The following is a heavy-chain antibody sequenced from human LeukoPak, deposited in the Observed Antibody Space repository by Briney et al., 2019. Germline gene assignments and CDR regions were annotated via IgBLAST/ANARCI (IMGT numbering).Heavy chain of an antibody. CDR1: GFPFSNYW. CDR2: IKQDGSEK. CDR3: AKAPVTTCRGAYCYPFDY. Sequence: GGSLRLSWAASGFPFSNYWMSWVRQAPGKGLEWVANIKQDGSEKYYVDSVKARVTISRDSSKNTLLLQMNRLRPEDAAVYYCAKAPVTTCRGAYCYPFDYWGQGTLVSVSS. J-gene: IGHJ4*02. V-gene: IGHV3-7*03. D-gene: IGHD2-21*01.